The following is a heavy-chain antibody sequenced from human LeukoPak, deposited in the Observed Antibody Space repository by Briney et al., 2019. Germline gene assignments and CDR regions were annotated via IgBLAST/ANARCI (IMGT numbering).Heavy chain of an antibody. Sequence: GESLRISCKGSGYSFTSYWISWVRQMPGKGLEWMGRIDPSDSYTNYSPSFQGHVTISADKSISTAYLQWSSLKASDTAMYYCARRAAADYYYCGMDVWGQGTTVTVSS. J-gene: IGHJ6*02. CDR2: IDPSDSYT. CDR3: ARRAAADYYYCGMDV. V-gene: IGHV5-10-1*01. CDR1: GYSFTSYW. D-gene: IGHD6-13*01.